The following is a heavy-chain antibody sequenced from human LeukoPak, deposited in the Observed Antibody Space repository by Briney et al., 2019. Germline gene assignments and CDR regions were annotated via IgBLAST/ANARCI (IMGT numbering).Heavy chain of an antibody. CDR2: ISSSSTYI. Sequence: KAGGSLRLSCAASGFTFRNYAMNWVRQAPGKGLEWVSFISSSSTYIYYADSVKGRFTISRDNAKNSLYLQMNSLRDEDTATYYCVRDLVWDTGRVDYWGQGTLVTVSS. CDR1: GFTFRNYA. CDR3: VRDLVWDTGRVDY. V-gene: IGHV3-21*01. D-gene: IGHD3/OR15-3a*01. J-gene: IGHJ4*02.